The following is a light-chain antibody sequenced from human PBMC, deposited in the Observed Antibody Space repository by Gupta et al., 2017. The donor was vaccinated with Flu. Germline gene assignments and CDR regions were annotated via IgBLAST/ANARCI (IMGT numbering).Light chain of an antibody. Sequence: QSVLTQPPSASGTPGQRVTISCSGGSSNIGSHVVDWYQQVPGTAPRLLMYTNNQRPSGVPDRFSGSKSGTSASLAISGLQSEDEADYFCAAWDDSLNDLLFGGGTKLTVL. CDR1: SSNIGSHV. V-gene: IGLV1-44*01. CDR3: AAWDDSLNDLL. CDR2: TNN. J-gene: IGLJ2*01.